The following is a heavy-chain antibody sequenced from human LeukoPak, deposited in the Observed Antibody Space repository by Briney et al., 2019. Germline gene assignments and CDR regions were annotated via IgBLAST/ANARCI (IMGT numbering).Heavy chain of an antibody. J-gene: IGHJ4*02. CDR1: GFTFSSYA. D-gene: IGHD6-13*01. CDR3: ARAVGEAAVDY. CDR2: ISYDGSNK. V-gene: IGHV3-30*04. Sequence: GGSLRLSCAASGFTFSSYAMHWVRQAPGKGLEWVAVISYDGSNKYYADSVKGRFTISRDNSKNTLYLQMNSLRAEDTAVYYCARAVGEAAVDYWGQGTLVTVSS.